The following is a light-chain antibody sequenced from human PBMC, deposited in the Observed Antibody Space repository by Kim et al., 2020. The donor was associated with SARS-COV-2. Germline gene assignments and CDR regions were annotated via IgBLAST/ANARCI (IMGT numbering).Light chain of an antibody. CDR3: MLYMGNGISV. V-gene: IGLV8-61*01. Sequence: GTVTLTCGLRSGSVSTGHYPSWSQQKTGQVPRTLIYSTDTRSSGVPRRFSGAIVGNKAALTITGAQADDESDYYCMLYMGNGISVFGGGTQLTVL. J-gene: IGLJ3*02. CDR1: SGSVSTGHY. CDR2: STD.